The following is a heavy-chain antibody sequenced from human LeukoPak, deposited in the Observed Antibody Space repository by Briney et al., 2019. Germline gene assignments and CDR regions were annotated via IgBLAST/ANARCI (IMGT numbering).Heavy chain of an antibody. D-gene: IGHD3-22*01. V-gene: IGHV3-23*01. J-gene: IGHJ3*02. CDR3: AKDSTLITMIVVGAFDI. Sequence: GGTLRLSCAASGFTFSSYGMSWVRQAPGKGLEWVSAISGSGGSTYYADSVKGRFTISRDNSKNTLYLQMNSLRAEDTAVYYCAKDSTLITMIVVGAFDIWGQGTMVTVSS. CDR1: GFTFSSYG. CDR2: ISGSGGST.